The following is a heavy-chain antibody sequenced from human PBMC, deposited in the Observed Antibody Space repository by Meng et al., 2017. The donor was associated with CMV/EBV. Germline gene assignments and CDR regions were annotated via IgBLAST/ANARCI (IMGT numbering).Heavy chain of an antibody. CDR1: GGSISSYY. D-gene: IGHD2-2*02. J-gene: IGHJ5*02. Sequence: VRLQDAGPGLVKPSETLSLTCTVSGGSISSYYWSWIRQPAGKGLEWIGRIYTSGSTNYNPSLKSRVTMSVDTSKNQFSLKLSSVTAADTAVYYCAREIVVVPAAIDNWFDPWGQGTLVTVSS. CDR3: AREIVVVPAAIDNWFDP. CDR2: IYTSGST. V-gene: IGHV4-4*07.